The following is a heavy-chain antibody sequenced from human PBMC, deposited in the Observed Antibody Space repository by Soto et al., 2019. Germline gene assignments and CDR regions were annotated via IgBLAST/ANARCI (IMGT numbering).Heavy chain of an antibody. CDR1: GYTFTSYG. J-gene: IGHJ4*02. Sequence: ASVKVSCKASGYTFTSYGISWVRQAPGQGLEWMGWISAYNGNTNYAQKLQGRVTMTTDTSTSTAYMELRSLRSDDTAVYYCATWGQPQYDYGDYVGGVWGQGTLVTVSS. D-gene: IGHD4-17*01. CDR3: ATWGQPQYDYGDYVGGV. CDR2: ISAYNGNT. V-gene: IGHV1-18*01.